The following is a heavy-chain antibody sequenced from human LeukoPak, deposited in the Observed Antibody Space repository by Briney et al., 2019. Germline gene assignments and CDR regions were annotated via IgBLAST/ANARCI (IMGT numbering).Heavy chain of an antibody. V-gene: IGHV3-66*01. CDR1: GFTVGSNY. J-gene: IGHJ6*02. CDR2: IYSGGST. D-gene: IGHD6-13*01. Sequence: GGSLRLSCAASGFTVGSNYMSWVRQAPGKGLEWVSVIYSGGSTYYADSVKGRFTISRDNSKNTLYYQMNSLRAEDTAVYYCARGRRYVGSSWRYDYYGMDVWGQGTTVTVSS. CDR3: ARGRRYVGSSWRYDYYGMDV.